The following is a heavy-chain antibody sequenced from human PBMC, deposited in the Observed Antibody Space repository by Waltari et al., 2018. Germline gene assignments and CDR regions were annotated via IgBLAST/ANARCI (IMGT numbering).Heavy chain of an antibody. D-gene: IGHD6-25*01. V-gene: IGHV5-10-1*03. Sequence: EVQLVQSGAEVKKPVQSLRISCKGSGYRFTSSWISWVRQMPGKGLEWMGRIDPSDSYTNYSPSFQGHVTISADKSISTAYRQWSSLKASDTAMYYCARHEGGSDYWGQGTLVTVSS. CDR3: ARHEGGSDY. J-gene: IGHJ4*02. CDR2: IDPSDSYT. CDR1: GYRFTSSW.